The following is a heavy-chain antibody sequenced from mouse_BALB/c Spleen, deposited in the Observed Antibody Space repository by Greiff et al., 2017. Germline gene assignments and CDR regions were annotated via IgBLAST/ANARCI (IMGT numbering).Heavy chain of an antibody. D-gene: IGHD1-1*01. Sequence: EVQVVESGGGLVKPGGSLKLSCAASGFTFSSYAMSWVRQTPEKRLEWVATISSGGSYTYYPDSVKGRFTISRDNAKNTLYLQMSSLRSEDTAMYYCARHTTVVLDYWGQGTTLTVSS. J-gene: IGHJ2*01. CDR3: ARHTTVVLDY. CDR2: ISSGGSYT. CDR1: GFTFSSYA. V-gene: IGHV5-9-3*01.